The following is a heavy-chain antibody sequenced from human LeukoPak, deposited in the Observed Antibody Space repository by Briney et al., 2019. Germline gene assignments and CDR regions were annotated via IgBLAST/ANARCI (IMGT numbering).Heavy chain of an antibody. V-gene: IGHV3-30-3*01. Sequence: GRSLRLSCAASGFTFSSYAMHWVRQAPGKGLEWVAVISYDGSNKYYADSVKGRFTISRDNSKNTLYLQMNSLRAEDTAVYYCARDPSLESDYGVYATNWGQGTLVTVSS. D-gene: IGHD4-17*01. CDR2: ISYDGSNK. CDR1: GFTFSSYA. J-gene: IGHJ4*02. CDR3: ARDPSLESDYGVYATN.